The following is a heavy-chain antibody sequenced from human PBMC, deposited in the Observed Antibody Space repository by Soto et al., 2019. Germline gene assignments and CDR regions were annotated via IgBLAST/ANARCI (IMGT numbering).Heavy chain of an antibody. D-gene: IGHD4-17*01. CDR2: VYARGAT. V-gene: IGHV4-4*07. J-gene: IGHJ6*02. CDR1: GISITSSY. CDR3: ARSSGDDFFYYGMDV. Sequence: PSETLSLTCTVSGISITSSYWNWIRQSAGEGLQWIGRVYARGATNYNPSLKSRVTISGDTSKNQFSLKLTSVTAADTAVYYCARSSGDDFFYYGMDVWGHGTTVTVSS.